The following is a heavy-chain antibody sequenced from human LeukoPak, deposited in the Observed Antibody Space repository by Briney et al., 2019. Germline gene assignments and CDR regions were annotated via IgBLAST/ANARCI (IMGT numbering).Heavy chain of an antibody. CDR2: IYYSGST. J-gene: IGHJ6*02. D-gene: IGHD2-2*02. V-gene: IGHV4-59*01. CDR3: AREAHTSPDKYGMDV. Sequence: SETLSLTCTVSGGSISSYYWSWIRQPPGKGLEWIGYIYYSGSTNYNPSLKSRVTISVDTSKNQFSLKLSSVTAADTAVYYCAREAHTSPDKYGMDVWGQGTTVTVSS. CDR1: GGSISSYY.